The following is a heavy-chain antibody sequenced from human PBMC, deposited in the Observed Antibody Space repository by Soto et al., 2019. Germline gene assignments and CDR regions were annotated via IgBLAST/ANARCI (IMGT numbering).Heavy chain of an antibody. CDR1: GFIFSTYA. D-gene: IGHD1-26*01. Sequence: EVQLLESGGGLVQPGGSLRLSCAASGFIFSTYAMSWVRQAPGKGLEWVSSISGSGGSVYYADSVKGRFIISRDNSENTLYLQMNSLRAEDTAGYYCAKSLVAQGGYWHFDLWGRGTLVTVSS. V-gene: IGHV3-23*01. J-gene: IGHJ2*01. CDR3: AKSLVAQGGYWHFDL. CDR2: ISGSGGSV.